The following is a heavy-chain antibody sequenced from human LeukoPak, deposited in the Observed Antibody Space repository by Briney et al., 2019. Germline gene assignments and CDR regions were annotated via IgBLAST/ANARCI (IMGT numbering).Heavy chain of an antibody. J-gene: IGHJ6*03. CDR2: ISYDGSNK. Sequence: PGGSLRLSCAASGFTFSSYAMHWVRQAPGKGLEWVAVISYDGSNKYYADSVKGRFTISRDNSKNTLYLQMNSLRAEDTAVYYCAREDVLRFLEWLSPDYYYYYMDVWGKGTTVTVSS. V-gene: IGHV3-30-3*01. CDR1: GFTFSSYA. CDR3: AREDVLRFLEWLSPDYYYYYMDV. D-gene: IGHD3-3*01.